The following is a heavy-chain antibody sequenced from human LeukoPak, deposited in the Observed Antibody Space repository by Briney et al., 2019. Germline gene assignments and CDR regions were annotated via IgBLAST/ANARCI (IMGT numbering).Heavy chain of an antibody. Sequence: GGSLRLSCAASGFTVSSNYMSWARQAPGKGLEWVSVIYSGGSTYYADSVKGRFTISRHNSKNTLYLQMNSLRAEDTAVYYCARESAVYYYYGMDVWGQGTTVTVSS. CDR3: ARESAVYYYYGMDV. V-gene: IGHV3-53*04. CDR1: GFTVSSNY. J-gene: IGHJ6*02. CDR2: IYSGGST.